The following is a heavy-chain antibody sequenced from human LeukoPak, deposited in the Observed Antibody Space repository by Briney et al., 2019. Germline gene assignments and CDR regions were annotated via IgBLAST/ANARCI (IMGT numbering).Heavy chain of an antibody. CDR3: ARDAGYNYYYYMDV. CDR1: GGSISSYY. J-gene: IGHJ6*03. D-gene: IGHD1-14*01. Sequence: PSETLSLTCTVSGGSISSYYWSWIRQPAGKGLEWIGRIYTGGSTNYNPSLKSRVTMSVDTSKNQFSLKLSSVTAADTAVYYCARDAGYNYYYYMDVWGKGTTVTISS. V-gene: IGHV4-4*07. CDR2: IYTGGST.